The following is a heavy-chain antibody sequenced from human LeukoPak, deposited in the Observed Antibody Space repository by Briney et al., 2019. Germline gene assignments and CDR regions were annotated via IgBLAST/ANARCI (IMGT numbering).Heavy chain of an antibody. V-gene: IGHV3-30*03. J-gene: IGHJ3*02. D-gene: IGHD4-17*01. CDR1: GFTFSSYG. CDR2: ISYDGSNK. CDR3: ALVSRWGAGDYVTRAFDI. Sequence: HPGGSLRLSCAASGFTFSSYGMHWVRQAPGKGLEWVAVISYDGSNKYYADSVKGRFTISRDNSKNTLYLQMNSLRAEDTAVYYCALVSRWGAGDYVTRAFDIWGQGTMVTVSS.